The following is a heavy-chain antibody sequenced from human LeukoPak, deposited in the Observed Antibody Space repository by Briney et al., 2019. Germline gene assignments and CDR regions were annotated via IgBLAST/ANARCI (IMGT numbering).Heavy chain of an antibody. CDR3: ARDFTGLTSYDAFDI. Sequence: GGSLRLSCAASGLTFSSYSMNWVRQAPGKGLEWVSSISSSSSYIYYADSVKGRFTISRDNAKNSLYLQMNSLRAEDTAVYYCARDFTGLTSYDAFDIWGQGTMVTVSS. D-gene: IGHD3-9*01. J-gene: IGHJ3*02. V-gene: IGHV3-21*01. CDR1: GLTFSSYS. CDR2: ISSSSSYI.